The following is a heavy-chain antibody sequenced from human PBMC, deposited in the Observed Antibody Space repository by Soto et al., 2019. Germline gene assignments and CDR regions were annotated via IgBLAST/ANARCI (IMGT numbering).Heavy chain of an antibody. CDR1: GYTFTDYW. CDR3: ARNISNFRYYYYDMDV. D-gene: IGHD1-20*01. V-gene: IGHV5-51*01. CDR2: IYPGDSDT. Sequence: GGSLKISCKGSGYTFTDYWIGWVRQLPGKGLEWMGIIYPGDSDTRYSPSFQGHVTITVDKSTNTAYLQWNTLRASDTAMYYCARNISNFRYYYYDMDVWGQGTTVTVS. J-gene: IGHJ6*02.